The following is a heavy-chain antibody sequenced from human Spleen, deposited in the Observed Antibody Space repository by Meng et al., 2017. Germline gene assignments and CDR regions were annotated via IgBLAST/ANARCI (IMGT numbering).Heavy chain of an antibody. CDR1: GYNLNTYW. J-gene: IGHJ3*02. D-gene: IGHD3-10*01. CDR2: IYPGDSDI. Sequence: GESLKISCKGSGYNLNTYWIAWVRQMPGKGLEWMGIIYPGDSDIRYSPSFQGQVTISADKSISTAYLQWSSLKASDTAMYYCARSLAEGEAFDIWGQGTMVTVSS. CDR3: ARSLAEGEAFDI. V-gene: IGHV5-51*01.